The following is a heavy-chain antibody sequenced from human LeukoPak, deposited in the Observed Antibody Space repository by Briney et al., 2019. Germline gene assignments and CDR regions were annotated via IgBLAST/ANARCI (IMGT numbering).Heavy chain of an antibody. CDR2: IRYDGSNK. CDR1: GFTFSSYG. Sequence: GGSLRLSCAASGFTFSSYGMHWVRQAPGKGLEWVAFIRYDGSNKYYADSVKGRFTISRDNSKNTLYLQMNSLRAEDTAVYYCAGALGTAMVLQTDAFDIWGQGTMVTVSS. D-gene: IGHD5-18*01. J-gene: IGHJ3*02. CDR3: AGALGTAMVLQTDAFDI. V-gene: IGHV3-30*02.